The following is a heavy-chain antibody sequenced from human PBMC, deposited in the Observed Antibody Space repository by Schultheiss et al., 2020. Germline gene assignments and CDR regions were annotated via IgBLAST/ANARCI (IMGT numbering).Heavy chain of an antibody. CDR1: GGSISSGDYY. CDR2: IYFSGNT. D-gene: IGHD6-13*01. CDR3: ARAPSGIAAPFFDP. V-gene: IGHV4-30-4*01. J-gene: IGHJ5*02. Sequence: SETLSLTCTVSGGSISSGDYYWSWIRQPPGKGLEWIGYIYFSGNTYYNPSLKSRITISLDTSKNQFSLKLSSVTAADTAVYYCARAPSGIAAPFFDPWGQGTLVTVAS.